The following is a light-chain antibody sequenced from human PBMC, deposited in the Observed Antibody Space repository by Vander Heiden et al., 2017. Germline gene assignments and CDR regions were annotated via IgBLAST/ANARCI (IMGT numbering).Light chain of an antibody. CDR2: EVT. J-gene: IGLJ2*01. CDR1: SSDVGSYNL. CDR3: CSYAGSSTPVV. V-gene: IGLV2-23*02. Sequence: QSALTQPASVSGSPGQPITISCTGTSSDVGSYNLVSWYQHHPGKAPKLMIYEVTKRPSGVSNRFSGSKSGNTASLTISGLLAEDEADYYCCSYAGSSTPVVFGGGTKLTVL.